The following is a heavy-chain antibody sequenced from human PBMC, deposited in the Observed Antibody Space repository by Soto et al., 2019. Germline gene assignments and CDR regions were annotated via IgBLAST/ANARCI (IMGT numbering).Heavy chain of an antibody. V-gene: IGHV1-18*01. CDR1: GYAFTSYG. D-gene: IGHD2-8*01. Sequence: ASVKVSCKASGYAFTSYGISWVRQAPGQGLEWMGWISAYNGNTNYAQKLQGRVTMTTDTSTSTAYMELRSLRSDDTAVYYCARTYCTNGVCYLDAFDIWGQGTMVTVSS. J-gene: IGHJ3*02. CDR3: ARTYCTNGVCYLDAFDI. CDR2: ISAYNGNT.